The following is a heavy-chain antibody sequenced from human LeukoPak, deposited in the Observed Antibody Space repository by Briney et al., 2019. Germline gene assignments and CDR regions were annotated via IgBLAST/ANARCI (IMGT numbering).Heavy chain of an antibody. V-gene: IGHV3-23*01. D-gene: IGHD3-16*01. Sequence: GGSLRLSCAASGFTFSSYAMSWVRQAPGKGLEWVSVISGSSDATYYADSVKGRFIISRDNSKNTLYLQMNSLRAEDTAVYYCAKRIGGVNSFDHWGQGTLVTVSS. CDR2: ISGSSDAT. CDR3: AKRIGGVNSFDH. J-gene: IGHJ4*02. CDR1: GFTFSSYA.